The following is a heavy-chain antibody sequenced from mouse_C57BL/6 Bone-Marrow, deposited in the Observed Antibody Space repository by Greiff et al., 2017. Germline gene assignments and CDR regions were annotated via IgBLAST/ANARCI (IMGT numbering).Heavy chain of an antibody. J-gene: IGHJ2*01. CDR1: GYTFTSYW. Sequence: VQLQQSGAELVKPGASVKLSCKASGYTFTSYWMHWVKQRPGQGLEWIGMIHPNSGSTNYNEKFKSKATLTVDKSSSTAYMQLSNLTSEDSAVYYCARKYCGSSYGFDYWGQGTTLTVSS. CDR3: ARKYCGSSYGFDY. V-gene: IGHV1-64*01. CDR2: IHPNSGST. D-gene: IGHD1-1*01.